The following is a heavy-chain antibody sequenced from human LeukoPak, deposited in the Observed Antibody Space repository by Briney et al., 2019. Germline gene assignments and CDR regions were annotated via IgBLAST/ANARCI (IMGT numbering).Heavy chain of an antibody. CDR2: INPSGGST. CDR1: GYTLTEFS. V-gene: IGHV1-46*01. Sequence: GATVKVSCKVSGYTLTEFSMHWVRQAPGQGLEWMGIINPSGGSTSYAQKFQGRVTMTRDMSTSTVYMALISLRSEDTAVYYCAREDDYYESSGSLNNWGQGTLVTVSS. J-gene: IGHJ4*02. CDR3: AREDDYYESSGSLNN. D-gene: IGHD3-22*01.